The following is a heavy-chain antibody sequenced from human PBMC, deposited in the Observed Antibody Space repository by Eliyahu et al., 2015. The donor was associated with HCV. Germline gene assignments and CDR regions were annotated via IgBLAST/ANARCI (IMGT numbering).Heavy chain of an antibody. D-gene: IGHD4-11*01. V-gene: IGHV3-21*01. J-gene: IGHJ5*02. Sequence: EVQLVESGGGLVKPGGSLRLSCAASGFTXSSYSMNWVRQAPGKGLXWVSXISSSSSYIYYADSVKGRFTISRDNAKNSLYLXMNSLRAEDTAVYYCARALYSNWFDPWGQGTLVTVSS. CDR1: GFTXSSYS. CDR2: ISSSSSYI. CDR3: ARALYSNWFDP.